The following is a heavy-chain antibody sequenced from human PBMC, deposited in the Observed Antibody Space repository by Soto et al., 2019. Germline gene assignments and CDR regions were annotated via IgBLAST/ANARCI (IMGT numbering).Heavy chain of an antibody. Sequence: EVQLLESGGGLVQPGGSLRLSCAASGFTFSSYAMSWVRQAPGKGLEWVSAISGSGGSTYHADSVKGRFTISRDNSKNTLYLQMNSLRAEDTAVYYCAKGGVQATKGNWFDPWGQGTLVTVSS. CDR3: AKGGVQATKGNWFDP. J-gene: IGHJ5*02. V-gene: IGHV3-23*01. CDR1: GFTFSSYA. CDR2: ISGSGGST. D-gene: IGHD3-10*01.